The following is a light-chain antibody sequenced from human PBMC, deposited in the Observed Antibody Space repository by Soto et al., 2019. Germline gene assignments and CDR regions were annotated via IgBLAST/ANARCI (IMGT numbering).Light chain of an antibody. Sequence: DIQMTQSPSSLSASVGDRVTITCRASQGISNYLAWYQQKPGKVPKLLIYAASTLQSGVPSRFSGSGSGTEITLTISGLQPEDVATYCCQKYNSAPRTFGQGTKVEIK. CDR2: AAS. CDR1: QGISNY. V-gene: IGKV1-27*01. CDR3: QKYNSAPRT. J-gene: IGKJ1*01.